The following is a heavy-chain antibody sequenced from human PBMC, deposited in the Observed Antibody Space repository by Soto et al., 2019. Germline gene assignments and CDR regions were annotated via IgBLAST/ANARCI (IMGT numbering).Heavy chain of an antibody. V-gene: IGHV5-10-1*01. CDR3: ARHDRQDLNYYGMDV. D-gene: IGHD3-22*01. CDR1: GYSFTSYW. Sequence: PGESQKISCKGSGYSFTSYWSSWVRQMPGKGLEWMGRIDPSDSYTTYSPSFQGHVTISADKSISTAYLQWSSLKASDTAMYYCARHDRQDLNYYGMDVWGQGTTVTVSS. J-gene: IGHJ6*02. CDR2: IDPSDSYT.